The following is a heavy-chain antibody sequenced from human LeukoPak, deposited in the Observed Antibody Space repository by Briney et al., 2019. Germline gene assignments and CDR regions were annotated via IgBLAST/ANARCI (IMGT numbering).Heavy chain of an antibody. D-gene: IGHD5-24*01. J-gene: IGHJ4*02. CDR1: GYTFTDYY. CDR2: LNPNSGDT. V-gene: IGHV1-2*02. Sequence: ASVKVSCKASGYTFTDYYMHWVRQAPGQGLEWMGWLNPNSGDTNYAQKFQGRVSMTRDTSISTAYMDLSDLRSDDTAVYYCTRGRNIEMTTMSGGSDYWGQGTLVTVSS. CDR3: TRGRNIEMTTMSGGSDY.